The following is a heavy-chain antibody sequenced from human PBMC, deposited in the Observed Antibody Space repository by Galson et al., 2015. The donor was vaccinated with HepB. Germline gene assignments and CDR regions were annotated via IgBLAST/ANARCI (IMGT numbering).Heavy chain of an antibody. CDR1: GASLSGYY. CDR3: ARGREYCGGGSCYHQPDY. Sequence: TLSLTCTVYGASLSGYYWTWIRQPPGKGLEWIGEINHSGSTNYNPSLKSRVTISVDTSKNQFSLKLTSVTAADTAVYYCARGREYCGGGSCYHQPDYWGQGTLVTVSS. D-gene: IGHD2-15*01. CDR2: INHSGST. V-gene: IGHV4-34*01. J-gene: IGHJ4*02.